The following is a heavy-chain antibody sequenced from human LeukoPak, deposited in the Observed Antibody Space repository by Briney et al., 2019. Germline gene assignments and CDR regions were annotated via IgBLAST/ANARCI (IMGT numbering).Heavy chain of an antibody. V-gene: IGHV1-8*01. CDR2: MNPNSGNT. J-gene: IGHJ4*02. D-gene: IGHD3-10*01. Sequence: ASVKVSCKASGYTFTSYDINWVRQATGQGLEWMGWMNPNSGNTGYAQKFQGRVTMTRNTSISTAYMELSSLRSEDTAVYYCAREYYGSGTSHFDYWGQGTLVTVSS. CDR1: GYTFTSYD. CDR3: AREYYGSGTSHFDY.